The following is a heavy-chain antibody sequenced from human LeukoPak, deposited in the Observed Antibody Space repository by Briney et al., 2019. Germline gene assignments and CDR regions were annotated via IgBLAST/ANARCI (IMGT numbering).Heavy chain of an antibody. CDR2: IIPIFGTA. Sequence: ASVKVSCKASGGTFSSYAISWVRQAPGQGLEWMGGIIPIFGTANYAQKFQGRVTITADESTSTAYMELSSLRSDDTAVYYCARDSSGWPSPEYFQHWGQGTLVTVSS. J-gene: IGHJ1*01. CDR3: ARDSSGWPSPEYFQH. V-gene: IGHV1-69*13. CDR1: GGTFSSYA. D-gene: IGHD6-19*01.